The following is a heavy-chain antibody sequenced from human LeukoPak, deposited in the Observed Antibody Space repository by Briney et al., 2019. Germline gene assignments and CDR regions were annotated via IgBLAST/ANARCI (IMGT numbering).Heavy chain of an antibody. V-gene: IGHV1-46*01. CDR2: INPSGGTT. Sequence: ASVKVSCKASGYTFTTYYIHWVRQAPGQGLEWMGIINPSGGTTNYAQKFQGRVTMIRDTSTSTVYMELSSLTSEDTAVYYCARDRRLNWFDSWGQGTLVTVSS. CDR3: ARDRRLNWFDS. CDR1: GYTFTTYY. J-gene: IGHJ5*01.